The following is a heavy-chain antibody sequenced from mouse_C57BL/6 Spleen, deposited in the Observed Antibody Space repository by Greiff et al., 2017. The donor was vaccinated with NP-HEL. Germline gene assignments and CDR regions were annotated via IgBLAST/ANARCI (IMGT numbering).Heavy chain of an antibody. J-gene: IGHJ3*01. Sequence: DVMLVESGGGLVKPGGSLKLSCAASGFTFSSYTMSWVRQTPEKRLEWVATISGGGGNTYYPDSVKGRFTISRDNAKNTLYLQMSSLRSEDTALYYCARYYYGNLAWFAYWGQGTLVTVSA. V-gene: IGHV5-9*01. D-gene: IGHD2-1*01. CDR2: ISGGGGNT. CDR1: GFTFSSYT. CDR3: ARYYYGNLAWFAY.